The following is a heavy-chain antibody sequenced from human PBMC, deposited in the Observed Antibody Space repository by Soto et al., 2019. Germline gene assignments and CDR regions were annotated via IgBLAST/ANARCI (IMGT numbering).Heavy chain of an antibody. CDR1: GGSISSYY. CDR3: ARPIGTTINDAFDI. D-gene: IGHD1-1*01. J-gene: IGHJ3*02. Sequence: TSETLSLTCTVSGGSISSYYWSWIRQPPGKGLEWIGYIYYSGSTNYNPSLKSRVTISVDTSKNQFSLKLSSVTAADTAVYYCARPIGTTINDAFDIRGQGTMVTVSS. CDR2: IYYSGST. V-gene: IGHV4-59*01.